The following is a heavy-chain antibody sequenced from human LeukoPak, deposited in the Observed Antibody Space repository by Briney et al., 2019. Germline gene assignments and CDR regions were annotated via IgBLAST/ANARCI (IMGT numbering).Heavy chain of an antibody. J-gene: IGHJ6*02. D-gene: IGHD2-15*01. V-gene: IGHV6-1*01. CDR2: TYYRSKWYN. Sequence: WIRXXXXRXXEWLGRTYYRSKWYNDYAVSVKSRITINPDTSKNQFSLQLNSVTAADTAVYYCSCRDYYYYGMDVWGQGTTVTVSS. CDR3: SCRDYYYYGMDV.